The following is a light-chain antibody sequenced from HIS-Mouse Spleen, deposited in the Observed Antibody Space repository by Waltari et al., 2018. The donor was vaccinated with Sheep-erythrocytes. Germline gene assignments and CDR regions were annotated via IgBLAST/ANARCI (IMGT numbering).Light chain of an antibody. V-gene: IGLV2-11*01. J-gene: IGLJ1*01. CDR2: DVS. CDR3: CSYAGSYNHV. CDR1: SSDVGCYNY. Sequence: QSALTQPRSVSGSPGQSVTIPCTGTSSDVGCYNYLPWYQQHPGKAPKLMIYDVSKRPSGVPDRFSGSKSGNTASLTISGLQAEDEADYYCCSYAGSYNHVFATGTKVTVL.